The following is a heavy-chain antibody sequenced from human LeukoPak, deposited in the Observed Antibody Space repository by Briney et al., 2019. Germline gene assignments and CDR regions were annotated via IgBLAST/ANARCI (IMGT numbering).Heavy chain of an antibody. CDR3: ARAAVYCSGGSCYGAFDI. Sequence: PGGTLRLSCAASGFTFSSYGMSWVRQAPGKGLEWVSAISGSGGSTYYADSVKGRFTISRDNSKNTLYLQMNSLRAEDTAVYYCARAAVYCSGGSCYGAFDIWGQGTMVTVSS. CDR1: GFTFSSYG. J-gene: IGHJ3*02. V-gene: IGHV3-23*01. CDR2: ISGSGGST. D-gene: IGHD2-15*01.